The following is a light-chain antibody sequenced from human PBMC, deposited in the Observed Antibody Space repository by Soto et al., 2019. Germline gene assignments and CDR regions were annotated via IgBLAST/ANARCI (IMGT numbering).Light chain of an antibody. V-gene: IGKV4-1*01. CDR2: WAS. CDR1: QSVLYSSNNKNY. J-gene: IGKJ1*01. Sequence: DIVMTQSPDSLAVSLGERATINCKFSQSVLYSSNNKNYLAWYQQKPGQPPKLLIYWASTRESGVPDRFSGSGSGTDFTLTISSLQAEDVAVYYCQQYYSTPRTFGQGTKVEI. CDR3: QQYYSTPRT.